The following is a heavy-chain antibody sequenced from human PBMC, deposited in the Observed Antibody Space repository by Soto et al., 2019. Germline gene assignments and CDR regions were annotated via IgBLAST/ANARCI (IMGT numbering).Heavy chain of an antibody. J-gene: IGHJ6*03. CDR1: GGSISSYY. CDR2: IYYSGST. Sequence: SETLSLTCTVSGGSISSYYWSWIRQPPGKGLEWIGYIYYSGSTNYNPSLKSRVTISVGTSKNHFSLKLSSVTAADTAVYYCARGRVYYSYMDVWDKGTTVSVSS. CDR3: ARGRVYYSYMDV. V-gene: IGHV4-59*12.